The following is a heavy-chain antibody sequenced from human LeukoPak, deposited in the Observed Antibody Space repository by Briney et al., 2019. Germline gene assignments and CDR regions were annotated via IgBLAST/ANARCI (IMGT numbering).Heavy chain of an antibody. D-gene: IGHD3-3*01. V-gene: IGHV3-48*01. CDR3: ARAGEIRITIFGVVMEYYGMDV. CDR1: GFTFSSYS. CDR2: ISSSSSTI. J-gene: IGHJ6*02. Sequence: GGSLRLSCAASGFTFSSYSMNWVRQAPGKGLEWVSYISSSSSTIYYADSVKGRFTISRDNAKNSLYLQMNSLRAKDTAVYYCARAGEIRITIFGVVMEYYGMDVWGQGTTVTVSS.